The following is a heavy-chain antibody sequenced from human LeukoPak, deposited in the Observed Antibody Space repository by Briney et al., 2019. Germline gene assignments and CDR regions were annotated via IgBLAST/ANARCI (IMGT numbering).Heavy chain of an antibody. J-gene: IGHJ5*02. V-gene: IGHV3-11*04. Sequence: GGSLRLSCAASGFTFSDYYMSWIRQAPGKGLEWVSYISSSGSTIYYADSVKGRFTISGDNAKNSLYLQMNSLRAEDTAVYYCARDYGSGSVWFDPWGQGTLVTVSS. D-gene: IGHD3-10*01. CDR1: GFTFSDYY. CDR3: ARDYGSGSVWFDP. CDR2: ISSSGSTI.